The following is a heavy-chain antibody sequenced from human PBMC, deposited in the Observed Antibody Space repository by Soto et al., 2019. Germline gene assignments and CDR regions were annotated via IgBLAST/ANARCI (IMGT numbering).Heavy chain of an antibody. Sequence: SETLSLTCIVSGGSISEKYWNWVRQPPGKGLEWIGLIFANGHTDYNPSLKSRVTMSVDASKNQFSLRLTSMTAADTAVYYCVASLAASVLNWLDPWGLGTLVTVSS. V-gene: IGHV4-4*07. J-gene: IGHJ5*02. CDR3: VASLAASVLNWLDP. D-gene: IGHD6-13*01. CDR2: IFANGHT. CDR1: GGSISEKY.